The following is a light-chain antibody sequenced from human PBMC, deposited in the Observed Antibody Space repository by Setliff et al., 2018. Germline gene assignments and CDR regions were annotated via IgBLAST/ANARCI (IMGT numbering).Light chain of an antibody. V-gene: IGLV2-14*01. CDR3: CSYSVSGAVL. CDR1: SGDVGAFNH. Sequence: QSALAQPASVSGSPGQSITISCTGTSGDVGAFNHVSWYQQNPGNAPKLLIYEVTIRPSGISNRFSGFKSGNTSSLTISGLQVEDEADYYCCSYSVSGAVLFGGGTKVTV. J-gene: IGLJ2*01. CDR2: EVT.